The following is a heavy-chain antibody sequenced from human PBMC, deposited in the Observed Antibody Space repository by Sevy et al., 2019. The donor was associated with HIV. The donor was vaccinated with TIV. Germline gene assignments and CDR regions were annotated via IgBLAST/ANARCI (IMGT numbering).Heavy chain of an antibody. Sequence: GGSLRLSCTASGFTFGDYCMSWVRQAPGKGLEWVAFLKSDVYGGTVDHAASVRGRFVISRDDSKTIAYLQMNDLKTEDTVVYYCTRWKAAQSIFDYWGRGALVTVSS. V-gene: IGHV3-49*04. J-gene: IGHJ4*02. CDR3: TRWKAAQSIFDY. CDR2: LKSDVYGGTV. CDR1: GFTFGDYC. D-gene: IGHD6-13*01.